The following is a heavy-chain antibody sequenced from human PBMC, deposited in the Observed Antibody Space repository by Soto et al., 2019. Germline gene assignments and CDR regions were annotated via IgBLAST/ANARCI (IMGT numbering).Heavy chain of an antibody. CDR3: AKVSVLRYFDWSRGWFDP. CDR1: GFTFSSYA. Sequence: PGGSLRLSCAASGFTFSSYAMSWVRQAPGKGLEWVSAISGSGGSTYYADSVKGRFTISRDNSKNTLYLQMNSLRAEDTAVYYCAKVSVLRYFDWSRGWFDPWGRGTLVTVSS. D-gene: IGHD3-9*01. V-gene: IGHV3-23*01. J-gene: IGHJ5*02. CDR2: ISGSGGST.